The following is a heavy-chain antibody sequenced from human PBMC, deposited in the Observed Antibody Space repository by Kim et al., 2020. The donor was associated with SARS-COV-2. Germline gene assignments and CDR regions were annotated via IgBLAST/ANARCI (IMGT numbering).Heavy chain of an antibody. D-gene: IGHD3-10*01. J-gene: IGHJ5*02. V-gene: IGHV5-51*01. Sequence: PSFQGQVTISADKSISTAYLQWSSLKASDTAMYYCARKKGSGYGGVWFDPWGQGTLVTVSS. CDR3: ARKKGSGYGGVWFDP.